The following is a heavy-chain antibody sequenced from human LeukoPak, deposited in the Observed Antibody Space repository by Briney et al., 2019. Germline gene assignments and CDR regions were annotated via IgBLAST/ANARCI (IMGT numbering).Heavy chain of an antibody. CDR2: IYHSGST. V-gene: IGHV4-38-2*02. CDR3: ARDLCSGGSCYPGWFDP. D-gene: IGHD2-15*01. J-gene: IGHJ5*02. Sequence: PSETLSLTCTVSGYSISSGYYWGWIRQPPGKGLEWIGSIYHSGSTYYNPSLNSRVTISVDTSKNQFSLKLTSVTAADTAVYYCARDLCSGGSCYPGWFDPWGQGTLVTVSS. CDR1: GYSISSGYY.